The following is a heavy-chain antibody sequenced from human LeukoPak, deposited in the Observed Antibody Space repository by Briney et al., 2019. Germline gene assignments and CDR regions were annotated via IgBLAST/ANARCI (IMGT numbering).Heavy chain of an antibody. CDR2: IYYSGST. J-gene: IGHJ4*02. CDR3: ARGSTRDGAAVFNTPISPFDY. V-gene: IGHV4-59*01. CDR1: GGSISSYY. D-gene: IGHD6-13*01. Sequence: SETLSLTCTVSGGSISSYYWSWIRQPPGKGLEWIGYIYYSGSTNYNPSLKSRVTISVDTSKNQFSLKLSSVTAADTAVYYCARGSTRDGAAVFNTPISPFDYWGQGTLVTVSS.